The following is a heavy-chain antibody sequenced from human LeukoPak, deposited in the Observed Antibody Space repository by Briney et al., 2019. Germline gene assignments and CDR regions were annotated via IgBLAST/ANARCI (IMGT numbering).Heavy chain of an antibody. D-gene: IGHD6-19*01. V-gene: IGHV3-23*01. CDR1: GFTFSSYA. Sequence: GGSLRLSCAASGFTFSSYAMSWVRQAPGKGLEWVSAISGSGGSTYYADSVKGRFTISRDSSKNTLYLQMNSLRAEDTAVYYCAKKGDSGWVFDYWGQGTLVTVSS. J-gene: IGHJ4*02. CDR2: ISGSGGST. CDR3: AKKGDSGWVFDY.